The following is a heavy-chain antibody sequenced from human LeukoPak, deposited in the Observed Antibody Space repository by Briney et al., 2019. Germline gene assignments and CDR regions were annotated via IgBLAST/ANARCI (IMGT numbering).Heavy chain of an antibody. CDR3: AREYYDILTGYQMGAFDI. Sequence: GGSLRLSCAASGFTFSSYAMHWVRQAPGKGLEWVSVISYDGSDKYYADSVKGRFTVSRDNSKNTLYLQMNSLRAGDTAVYYCAREYYDILTGYQMGAFDIWGQGTMVTVSS. CDR2: ISYDGSDK. J-gene: IGHJ3*02. D-gene: IGHD3-9*01. CDR1: GFTFSSYA. V-gene: IGHV3-30*04.